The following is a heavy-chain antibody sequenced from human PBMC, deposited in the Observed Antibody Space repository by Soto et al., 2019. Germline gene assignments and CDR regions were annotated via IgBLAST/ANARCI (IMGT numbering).Heavy chain of an antibody. J-gene: IGHJ5*02. D-gene: IGHD2-8*01. V-gene: IGHV3-23*01. CDR2: ISGSGGHT. Sequence: EVQLLESGGGLVQPGGSLRLSCAASGFAVSTYAMSWVRKTPGKGLEWVSTISGSGGHTYYADSVKGRFVVSRDNDKNTVYLHMSSLTGEDTAVYFCAKIEMGWFAHWGQGTQVTVSS. CDR3: AKIEMGWFAH. CDR1: GFAVSTYA.